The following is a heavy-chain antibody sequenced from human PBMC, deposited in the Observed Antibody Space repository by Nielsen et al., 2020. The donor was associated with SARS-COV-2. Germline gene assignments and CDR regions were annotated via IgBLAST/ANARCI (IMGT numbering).Heavy chain of an antibody. CDR2: ISYDGSNK. CDR3: AKDRDIVVVPAAMGMDV. Sequence: GESLKISCAASGFTFSSYGMHWVRQAPGKGLEWVAVISYDGSNKYYADSVKGRFTISRDNSKNTLYLQMNSLRAEDTAAYYCAKDRDIVVVPAAMGMDVWGQGTTVTVSS. V-gene: IGHV3-30*18. J-gene: IGHJ6*02. D-gene: IGHD2-2*01. CDR1: GFTFSSYG.